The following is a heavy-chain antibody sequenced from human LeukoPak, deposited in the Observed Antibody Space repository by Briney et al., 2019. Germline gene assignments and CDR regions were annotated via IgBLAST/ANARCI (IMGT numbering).Heavy chain of an antibody. CDR1: GFTFSSYA. J-gene: IGHJ3*02. D-gene: IGHD3-22*01. Sequence: GSLRLSCAASGFTFSSYAMHWVRQAPGKGLEWVAVISYDGSNKYYADSVKGRFTISRDNSKNTLYLQMNSLRAEDTAVYYCARAGYYDSSGYAPDAFDIWGQGTMVTVSS. CDR3: ARAGYYDSSGYAPDAFDI. CDR2: ISYDGSNK. V-gene: IGHV3-30-3*01.